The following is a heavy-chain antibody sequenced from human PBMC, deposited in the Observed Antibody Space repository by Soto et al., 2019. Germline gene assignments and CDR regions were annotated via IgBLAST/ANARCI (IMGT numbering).Heavy chain of an antibody. Sequence: SETLSLTCGVYGGSFSGYYWTWIRQTPGKGLGWIGEINDSGSTNYKPSLKSRVTISADTSKKQFSLNVTSVTAADTAVYYCARGECSSNYCFTRWALDIWGQGTVVTVSS. V-gene: IGHV4-34*01. CDR2: INDSGST. J-gene: IGHJ3*02. CDR1: GGSFSGYY. D-gene: IGHD2-2*01. CDR3: ARGECSSNYCFTRWALDI.